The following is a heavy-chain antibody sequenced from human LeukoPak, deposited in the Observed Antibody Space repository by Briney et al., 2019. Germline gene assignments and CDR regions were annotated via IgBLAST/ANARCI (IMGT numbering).Heavy chain of an antibody. J-gene: IGHJ4*02. D-gene: IGHD1-26*01. V-gene: IGHV3-30*03. CDR2: ISYDGSNK. CDR1: GFTFSSYG. Sequence: QPGGSLRLSCAASGFTFSSYGMHWVRQAPGKGLEWVAVISYDGSNKYYADSVKGRFTISRDNAKNSLYLQMNSLRAEDAAVYYCARDGGYSRGQGTLVTVSS. CDR3: ARDGGYS.